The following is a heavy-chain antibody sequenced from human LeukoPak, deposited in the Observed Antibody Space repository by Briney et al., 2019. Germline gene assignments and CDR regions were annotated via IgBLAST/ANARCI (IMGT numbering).Heavy chain of an antibody. Sequence: GGSLRLSCAASGFTFDDYAMHWVRQAPGKGLEWVSGISWNSGSIGYADSVKGRFTISRDNAKNSLYLQMNSLRAEDTALYYCAKELGYCSSTSCRDFDYWGQGTLVTVSS. V-gene: IGHV3-9*01. D-gene: IGHD2-2*01. J-gene: IGHJ4*02. CDR2: ISWNSGSI. CDR1: GFTFDDYA. CDR3: AKELGYCSSTSCRDFDY.